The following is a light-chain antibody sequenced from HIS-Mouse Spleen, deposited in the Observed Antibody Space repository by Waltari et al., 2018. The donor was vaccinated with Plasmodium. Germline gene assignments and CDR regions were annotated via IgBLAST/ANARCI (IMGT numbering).Light chain of an antibody. CDR3: YSTDSSGNHRV. Sequence: SYELTQPPSVSVSPGQTASITCSGDKLGYKYACWYQQKPGQSPVLVIYQDSKRPSGIPARFSGSSSGTMATLTISGAQVEDEADYYCYSTDSSGNHRVFGGGTKLTVL. J-gene: IGLJ3*02. CDR1: KLGYKY. V-gene: IGLV3-10*01. CDR2: QDS.